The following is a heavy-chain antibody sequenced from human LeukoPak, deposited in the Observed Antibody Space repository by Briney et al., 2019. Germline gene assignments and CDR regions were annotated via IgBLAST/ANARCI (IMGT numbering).Heavy chain of an antibody. CDR1: GFTFSNYW. Sequence: GGSLTLSCAASGFTFSNYWMTWVRQAPGKGLEWVANIKQDGSEKYYVDSVKGRFTISRDNAKNSLYLQMNSLRAEDTAVYYCARAEHWGQGTLVTVSS. CDR2: IKQDGSEK. J-gene: IGHJ1*01. CDR3: ARAEH. V-gene: IGHV3-7*01.